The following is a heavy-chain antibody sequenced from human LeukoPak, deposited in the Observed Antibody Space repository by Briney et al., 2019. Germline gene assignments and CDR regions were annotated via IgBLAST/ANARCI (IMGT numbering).Heavy chain of an antibody. CDR2: IYTSGST. D-gene: IGHD4-17*01. Sequence: PSETLSLTCTASGGSISSYYLSWIRQPAGKGLEWIGRIYTSGSTNYNPSLKSRVTISVDKSKNQFSLKLSSVTAADTAVYYCARDRTGDYNYYMDVWGKGTTVTVSS. V-gene: IGHV4-4*07. J-gene: IGHJ6*03. CDR1: GGSISSYY. CDR3: ARDRTGDYNYYMDV.